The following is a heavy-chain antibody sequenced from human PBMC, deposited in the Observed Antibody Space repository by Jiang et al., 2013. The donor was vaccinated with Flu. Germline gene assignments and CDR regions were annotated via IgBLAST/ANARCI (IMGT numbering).Heavy chain of an antibody. Sequence: SGAEVKKPGSSVKVSCKASGGTFSSYAISWVRQAPGQGLEWMGGIIPIFGTANYAQKFQGRVTITADKSTSTAYMELSSLRSEDTAVYYCARVHVVVVAATGARRDYYYYYGMDVWGQGTTVTVSS. D-gene: IGHD2-15*01. V-gene: IGHV1-69*06. CDR1: GGTFSSYA. J-gene: IGHJ6*02. CDR3: ARVHVVVVAATGARRDYYYYYGMDV. CDR2: IIPIFGTA.